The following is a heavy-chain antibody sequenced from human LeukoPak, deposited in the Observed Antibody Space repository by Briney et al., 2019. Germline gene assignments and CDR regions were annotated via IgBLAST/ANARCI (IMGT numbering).Heavy chain of an antibody. CDR3: ARELVSGSGELFPFDL. CDR2: IIPMFRLT. V-gene: IGHV1-69*04. Sequence: ASVKVSCKASGGTFSTSGISWVREAPGQGLEWLGRIIPMFRLTKYSQKFQGRVTMTADKSTDTAYMELRSLKFEDTAIYYCARELVSGSGELFPFDLWGQGTLITVSS. J-gene: IGHJ4*02. D-gene: IGHD3-16*01. CDR1: GGTFSTSG.